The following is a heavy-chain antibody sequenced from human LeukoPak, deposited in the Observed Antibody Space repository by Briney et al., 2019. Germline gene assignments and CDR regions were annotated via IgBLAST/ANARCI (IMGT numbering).Heavy chain of an antibody. CDR2: IIPILGTA. CDR3: ARCGLYCSGGSCYWNWFDP. D-gene: IGHD2-15*01. Sequence: GSSVKFSCKASGGPFSSYAISWVRQAPGQGLEWMGGIIPILGTANYAQKFQGRVTITTDESTSTAYMELSSLRSEDTAVYYCARCGLYCSGGSCYWNWFDPWGQGTLVTVSS. V-gene: IGHV1-69*05. J-gene: IGHJ5*02. CDR1: GGPFSSYA.